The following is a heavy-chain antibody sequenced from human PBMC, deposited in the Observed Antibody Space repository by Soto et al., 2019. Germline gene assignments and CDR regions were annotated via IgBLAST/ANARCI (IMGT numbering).Heavy chain of an antibody. CDR3: ATRSSIAARPSLYYYYYYGMDV. V-gene: IGHV1-46*03. CDR2: INPSGGST. Sequence: GASVKVSCKASGYTFTSYYMHWVRQAPGQGLEWMGIINPSGGSTSYAQKFQGRVTMTRDTSTSTVYMELSSLRSEDTAVYYCATRSSIAARPSLYYYYYYGMDVWGQGTTVTVSS. D-gene: IGHD6-6*01. CDR1: GYTFTSYY. J-gene: IGHJ6*02.